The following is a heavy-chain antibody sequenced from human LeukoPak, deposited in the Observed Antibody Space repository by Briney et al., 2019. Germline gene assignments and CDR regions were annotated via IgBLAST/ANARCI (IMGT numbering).Heavy chain of an antibody. CDR1: GYSFTSYW. CDR3: ASSLGIYDSSGYRVFDY. V-gene: IGHV5-51*03. CDR2: IYPGDSDT. J-gene: IGHJ4*02. Sequence: PGESLKISCKGSGYSFTSYWIGWARQMPGKGLEWMGIIYPGDSDTRYSPSFQGQVTISADKSISTAYLQWSSLKASDTAMYYCASSLGIYDSSGYRVFDYWGQGTLVTVSS. D-gene: IGHD3-22*01.